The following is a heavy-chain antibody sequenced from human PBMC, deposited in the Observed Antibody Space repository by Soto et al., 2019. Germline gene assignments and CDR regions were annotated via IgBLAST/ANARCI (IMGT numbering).Heavy chain of an antibody. CDR2: ISYDGNYE. J-gene: IGHJ4*02. CDR3: ARASVAGTWGYYHDY. Sequence: QVQLVESGGGVVQPGRSLRLSCAASGFTFSNYPLHWVRQAPGKGLEWVAVISYDGNYEYYADSVKGRFTISRDNSKNTPFLQMNSLRVDDTAVYYCARASVAGTWGYYHDYWGQGALVTVSS. CDR1: GFTFSNYP. V-gene: IGHV3-30-3*01. D-gene: IGHD6-19*01.